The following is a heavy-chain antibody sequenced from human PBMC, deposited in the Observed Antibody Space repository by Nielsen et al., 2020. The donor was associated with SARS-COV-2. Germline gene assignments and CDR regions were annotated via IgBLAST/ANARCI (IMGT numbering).Heavy chain of an antibody. CDR2: ISSSSSYI. CDR1: GFTFSSYS. D-gene: IGHD4-17*01. Sequence: GGSLRLSCAASGFTFSSYSMNWVRQAPGKGLEWVSSISSSSSYIYYADSVKGRFTISRDNAKNSLYLQMNSLRAEDTALYYCAKDLDGDSDYWGQGTLVTVSS. CDR3: AKDLDGDSDY. J-gene: IGHJ4*02. V-gene: IGHV3-21*04.